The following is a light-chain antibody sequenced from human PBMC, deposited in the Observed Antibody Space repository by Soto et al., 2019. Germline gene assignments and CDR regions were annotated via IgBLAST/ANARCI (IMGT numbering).Light chain of an antibody. J-gene: IGKJ4*01. V-gene: IGKV1-39*01. CDR1: QSVSNH. CDR3: LQSHSNLQHLT. CDR2: ASS. Sequence: DIQMTQSPSSLSASVGDRVTITCRASQSVSNHLNWYQQKPGKAPKLLIYASSSLQSGVPSRFSGSGSGTDFTLTISSLQPQALSTYYFLQSHSNLQHLTFGGGTKVEIK.